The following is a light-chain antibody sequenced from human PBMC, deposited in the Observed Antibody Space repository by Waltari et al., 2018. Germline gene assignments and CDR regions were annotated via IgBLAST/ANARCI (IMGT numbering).Light chain of an antibody. CDR1: SLRSYY. CDR3: SSRDSSGNHVV. CDR2: GKN. J-gene: IGLJ2*01. Sequence: SSELTQDPAVSVALGQTDRITCQGDSLRSYYASWYQQKPGQAPVLVIYGKNNRPSGTPHRFSGSSSGNTASLTISGAQAEDEADYYCSSRDSSGNHVVFGGGTKLTVL. V-gene: IGLV3-19*01.